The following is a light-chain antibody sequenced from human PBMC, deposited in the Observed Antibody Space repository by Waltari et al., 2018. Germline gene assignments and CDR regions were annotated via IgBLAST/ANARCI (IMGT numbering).Light chain of an antibody. CDR1: QSISSW. J-gene: IGKJ4*01. CDR2: KAS. Sequence: DIQMTQSPSTLSASVGDRVTITCRASQSISSWLAWYQQKTGKAPKRPIYKASTLESGVPSRFSGSGSGTEFTLTISSLQPDDFATYYCQQYNSYVLTFGGGTKVVIK. V-gene: IGKV1-5*03. CDR3: QQYNSYVLT.